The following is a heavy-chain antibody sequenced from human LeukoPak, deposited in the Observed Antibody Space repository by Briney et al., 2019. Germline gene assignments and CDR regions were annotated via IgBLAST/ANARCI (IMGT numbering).Heavy chain of an antibody. D-gene: IGHD6-13*01. CDR3: EVRIRAAAVADAFDI. CDR2: TYYRSKWYN. CDR1: GDTVSNKRSA. V-gene: IGHV6-1*01. Sequence: SQTLSLTCAISGDTVSNKRSAWNWIRQSPSRGLEWLGRTYYRSKWYNDYAVSVKSRITINPDTSKNQFSLKLSSVTAADTAVYYCEVRIRAAAVADAFDIWGQGTMVTVSS. J-gene: IGHJ3*02.